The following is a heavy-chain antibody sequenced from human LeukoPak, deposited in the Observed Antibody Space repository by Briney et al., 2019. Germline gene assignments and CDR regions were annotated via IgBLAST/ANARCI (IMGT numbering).Heavy chain of an antibody. CDR2: ISGSGGST. V-gene: IGHV3-23*01. CDR1: GFTFSSYA. Sequence: PGGSLRLSCAASGFTFSSYAMSWVRQAPGKGLEWVSVISGSGGSTYYADSVKGRFTISRDNSKNTLYLQMNSLRAEDTAVYYCAKRMGPSIAAAGLDYWGQGTLVTVSS. J-gene: IGHJ4*02. D-gene: IGHD6-13*01. CDR3: AKRMGPSIAAAGLDY.